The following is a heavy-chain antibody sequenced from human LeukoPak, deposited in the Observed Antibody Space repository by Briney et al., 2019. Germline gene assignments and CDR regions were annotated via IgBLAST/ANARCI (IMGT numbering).Heavy chain of an antibody. CDR3: AILLGCPRGWFDP. Sequence: GGSLRLSCAASGFTFTDSCMTWVRQAPGKGLEWVSSISSGGRTIYYADFVKGRFTISRDNAKSSLYLQMNNLRVEDTALYYCAILLGCPRGWFDPWGQGTLVTVS. J-gene: IGHJ5*02. V-gene: IGHV3-11*04. CDR1: GFTFTDSC. CDR2: ISSGGRTI. D-gene: IGHD1-26*01.